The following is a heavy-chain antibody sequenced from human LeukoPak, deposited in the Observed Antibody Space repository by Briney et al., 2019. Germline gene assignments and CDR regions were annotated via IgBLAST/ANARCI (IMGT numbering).Heavy chain of an antibody. J-gene: IGHJ3*02. Sequence: GGSLRLSCAASVFTFSNYWMSWVRQAPGKGLECVANIHQEGREKYYVDSVKGRYTITRDNAKNSLYLQMSSLRAEDTALDYCARYCSSTNCHDALDIWGQGTMVTVSS. D-gene: IGHD2-2*01. CDR1: VFTFSNYW. CDR3: ARYCSSTNCHDALDI. V-gene: IGHV3-7*01. CDR2: IHQEGREK.